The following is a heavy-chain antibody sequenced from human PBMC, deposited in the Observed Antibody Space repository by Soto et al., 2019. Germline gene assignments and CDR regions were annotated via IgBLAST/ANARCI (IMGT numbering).Heavy chain of an antibody. J-gene: IGHJ3*02. CDR1: RFTFSTYA. V-gene: IGHV3-23*01. CDR3: AKSLFGGPDI. Sequence: EVQLLESGGGLVQPGGSLRLSCAASRFTFSTYAMSWVRQAPGKGLEWVSGISGGGGDTSYADSVRGRFTCSRDNSKNMLYLQMNSLRAEDTALYYCAKSLFGGPDIWGQGTMVTVSS. D-gene: IGHD2-15*01. CDR2: ISGGGGDT.